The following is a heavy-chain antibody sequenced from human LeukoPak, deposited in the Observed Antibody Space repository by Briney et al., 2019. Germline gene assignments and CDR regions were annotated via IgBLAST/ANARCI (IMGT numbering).Heavy chain of an antibody. CDR3: ARAGKVLLWFGEDEIPQSSYYFDY. V-gene: IGHV3-30*04. D-gene: IGHD3-10*01. CDR1: GFTFEDYS. CDR2: IRYDGTNK. Sequence: GRSLRLSCAASGFTFEDYSIHWVRRAPGKGLEWVAFIRYDGTNKYYADSVKGRFTISRDNSNNTLYLQMNSLRPEDTAVYYCARAGKVLLWFGEDEIPQSSYYFDYWGQGTLVTVSS. J-gene: IGHJ4*02.